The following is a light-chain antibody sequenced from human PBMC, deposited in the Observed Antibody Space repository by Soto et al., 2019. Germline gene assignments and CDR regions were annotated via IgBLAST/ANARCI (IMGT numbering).Light chain of an antibody. Sequence: QSVLTQPHSVSGAPGQRVTISCTGSSSNIGAGNDIHWYQQLPRTAPKLLIYGNSNGPSGVPDRFSGSKSGTSASLAITGLQTEDEADYYCQSYDSSLSGSVFGGGTKLTVL. J-gene: IGLJ2*01. CDR3: QSYDSSLSGSV. CDR1: SSNIGAGND. V-gene: IGLV1-40*01. CDR2: GNS.